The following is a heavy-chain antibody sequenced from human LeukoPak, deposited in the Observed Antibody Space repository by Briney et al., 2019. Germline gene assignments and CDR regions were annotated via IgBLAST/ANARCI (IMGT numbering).Heavy chain of an antibody. CDR2: IIPIFGTA. CDR1: GGTFSSYA. V-gene: IGHV1-69*13. CDR3: ARPYDSRGYTYGVDV. J-gene: IGHJ6*02. Sequence: ASVKASCKASGGTFSSYAISWVRQAPGQGLEWMGGIIPIFGTANYAQKFQGRVTITADESTSTAYMELSSLRSEDTAVYYCARPYDSRGYTYGVDVWGQGTTVTVSS. D-gene: IGHD3-22*01.